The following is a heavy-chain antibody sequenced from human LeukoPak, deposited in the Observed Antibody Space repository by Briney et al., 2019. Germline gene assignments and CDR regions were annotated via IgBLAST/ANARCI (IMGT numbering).Heavy chain of an antibody. V-gene: IGHV1-18*01. CDR3: AREGGLGYDFTGFDY. CDR2: ISAYYGDT. Sequence: ASVKVSCKASGYTFITYGINWVRQAPGQGLEWVGLISAYYGDTNYALSLQGRLTMPTDTSTRTAYMELGSLGSDDTAVYYCAREGGLGYDFTGFDYWGQGTLVTVSS. J-gene: IGHJ4*02. D-gene: IGHD5-12*01. CDR1: GYTFITYG.